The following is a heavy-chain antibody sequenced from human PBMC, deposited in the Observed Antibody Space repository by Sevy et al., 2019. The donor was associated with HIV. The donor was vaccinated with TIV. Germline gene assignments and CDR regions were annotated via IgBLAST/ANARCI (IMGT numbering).Heavy chain of an antibody. CDR1: GYTFTGYY. CDR3: AREGKVLYACFDY. D-gene: IGHD2-8*01. J-gene: IGHJ4*02. Sequence: ASVKVSCKTSGYTFTGYYMHWVRQAPGQGLEWMGRINPNSGGTNYAQNFQGRVTMTRDTSISTAYMELSRLRSDDTAVYYCAREGKVLYACFDYWGQGTLVTVSS. V-gene: IGHV1-2*06. CDR2: INPNSGGT.